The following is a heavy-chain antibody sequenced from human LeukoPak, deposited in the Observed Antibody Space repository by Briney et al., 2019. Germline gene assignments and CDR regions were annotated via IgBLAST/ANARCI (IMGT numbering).Heavy chain of an antibody. CDR2: IYYSGST. J-gene: IGHJ5*02. V-gene: IGHV4-59*01. CDR3: ARPGGDYGWFDP. Sequence: SETLSLTCTVSGGSISSYYWSWIRQPPGKGLEWIGYIYYSGSTNYNPSLKSRGTISVDTSKNQFSLKLSSVTAADTAVYYCARPGGDYGWFDPWGQGTLVTVSS. D-gene: IGHD4-17*01. CDR1: GGSISSYY.